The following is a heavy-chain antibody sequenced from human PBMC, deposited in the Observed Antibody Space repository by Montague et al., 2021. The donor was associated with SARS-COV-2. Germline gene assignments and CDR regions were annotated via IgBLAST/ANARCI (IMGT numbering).Heavy chain of an antibody. CDR3: ARACTRFSLIVVVIDAVDI. CDR1: GGSFSGYY. V-gene: IGHV4-34*01. J-gene: IGHJ3*02. D-gene: IGHD3-22*01. Sequence: SETLSLTCAVYGGSFSGYYWSWIRQPPGRGLEWIGETNDSGRTNXNPSLKSRVTISVDTSKNQFSLRLSSVTAADTAVYYCARACTRFSLIVVVIDAVDIWGQGTMVTVSS. CDR2: TNDSGRT.